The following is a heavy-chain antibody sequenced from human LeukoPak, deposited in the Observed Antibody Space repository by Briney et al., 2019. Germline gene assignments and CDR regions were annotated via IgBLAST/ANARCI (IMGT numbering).Heavy chain of an antibody. CDR2: IIPLFGSA. D-gene: IGHD5-12*01. CDR1: GGTFSNYA. V-gene: IGHV1-69*06. CDR3: ASRTPYSGYDLFDY. J-gene: IGHJ4*02. Sequence: SVKVSCEATGGTFSNYAISWVRQAPGQGLEWMGGIIPLFGSANYAQKFQGRVTITADRSTSTAYMELGSLRSEDTAVYYCASRTPYSGYDLFDYWGQGTLVNVSS.